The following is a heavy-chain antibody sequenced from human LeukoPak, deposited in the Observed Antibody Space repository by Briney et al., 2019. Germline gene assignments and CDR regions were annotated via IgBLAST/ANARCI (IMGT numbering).Heavy chain of an antibody. CDR2: ISYDGGNT. D-gene: IGHD3-10*01. V-gene: IGHV3-30*01. CDR3: ARDSTYYYGSGSYGPHYFDY. J-gene: IGHJ4*02. Sequence: GRSLRLSCAASGFTFSSYAKHWVRQAPGKGLERVAVISYDGGNTYYADSVKGRFTISRDNSKNTLYLQLNSLRAEDTAVYYCARDSTYYYGSGSYGPHYFDYWGQGTLVTVSS. CDR1: GFTFSSYA.